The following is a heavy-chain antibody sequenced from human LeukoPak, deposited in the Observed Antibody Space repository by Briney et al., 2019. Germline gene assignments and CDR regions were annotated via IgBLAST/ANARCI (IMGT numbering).Heavy chain of an antibody. J-gene: IGHJ5*02. CDR1: GYTFTSYG. CDR3: ARDRVYCSGGSCLNWFDP. Sequence: ASVKVSCKASGYTFTSYGISWVRQAPGQGLEWMGWISAYNSNTNYAQKLQGRVTMTTDTSTSTAYMELRSLRSDDTAVYYCARDRVYCSGGSCLNWFDPWGQGTLVTVSS. CDR2: ISAYNSNT. D-gene: IGHD2-15*01. V-gene: IGHV1-18*04.